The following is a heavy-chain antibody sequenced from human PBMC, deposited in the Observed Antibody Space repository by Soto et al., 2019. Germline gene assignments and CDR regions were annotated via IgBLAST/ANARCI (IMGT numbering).Heavy chain of an antibody. CDR3: AKDPGVVPAAFFDS. Sequence: EVDLLESGGGLVQPGGSLRLSCAASGFTFSSYAMNWVRQAPGKGLELVSSVSGGGYSPYYADSVKGRFTIFRDNSKNTLYLQMNSLRAEDTAVYHCAKDPGVVPAAFFDSWGQGTLVTVSS. CDR1: GFTFSSYA. CDR2: VSGGGYSP. D-gene: IGHD2-2*01. J-gene: IGHJ4*02. V-gene: IGHV3-23*01.